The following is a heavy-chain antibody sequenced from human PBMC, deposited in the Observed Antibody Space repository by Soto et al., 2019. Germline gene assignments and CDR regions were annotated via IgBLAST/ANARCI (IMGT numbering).Heavy chain of an antibody. CDR1: GYTFTNYG. CDR2: ISAYNGNT. CDR3: ARGNRIVGATQWFDP. V-gene: IGHV1-18*01. J-gene: IGHJ5*02. D-gene: IGHD1-26*01. Sequence: ASVKVSCKASGYTFTNYGISWVRQAPGQGLEWMGWISAYNGNTNYAQKLQGRVTMTTDTSTSTAYMELRSLRSDDTAVYYCARGNRIVGATQWFDPWGQGTLVTVSS.